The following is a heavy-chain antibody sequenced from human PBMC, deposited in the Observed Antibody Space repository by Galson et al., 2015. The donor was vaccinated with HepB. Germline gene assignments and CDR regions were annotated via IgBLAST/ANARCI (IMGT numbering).Heavy chain of an antibody. Sequence: SVKVSCKASGYIFTTYAIHWVRQAPGQGLEWMGRVNADNGNTKYPQKFQGRVTITRDMSATSAYMELSSLRSEDTAVYYCARGNEWPDSYFDYWGQGTLVTVSS. CDR3: ARGNEWPDSYFDY. D-gene: IGHD3-3*01. CDR2: VNADNGNT. J-gene: IGHJ4*02. V-gene: IGHV1-3*01. CDR1: GYIFTTYA.